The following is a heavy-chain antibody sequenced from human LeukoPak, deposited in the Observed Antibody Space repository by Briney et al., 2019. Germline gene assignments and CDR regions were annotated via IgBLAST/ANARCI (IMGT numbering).Heavy chain of an antibody. J-gene: IGHJ3*02. Sequence: GGSLRLSCAASGFTFTSYSMNWVRQAPGEGLEWVSSISSSTYYIYYGDSVKGRFTVSRDNAKKSVFLQMNSLRADDTAVYYCASEAPLWRSGTPREAFDIWGQGTMVIVSS. CDR1: GFTFTSYS. V-gene: IGHV3-21*01. CDR2: ISSSTYYI. D-gene: IGHD3-3*01. CDR3: ASEAPLWRSGTPREAFDI.